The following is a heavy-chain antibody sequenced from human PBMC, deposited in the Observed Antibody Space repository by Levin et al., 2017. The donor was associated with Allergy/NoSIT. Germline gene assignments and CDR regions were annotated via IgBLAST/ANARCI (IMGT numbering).Heavy chain of an antibody. CDR2: IIPLFGTG. CDR3: ARELKGTTGTTWWFDP. J-gene: IGHJ5*02. Sequence: SVKVSCKASGGTFSRYAFSWVRQAPGQGLEWMGGIIPLFGTGNHAQKFQDRVMITADESTSTVYMELNSLKSEDTAVYYCARELKGTTGTTWWFDPWGQGTLVSVSS. D-gene: IGHD1-1*01. CDR1: GGTFSRYA. V-gene: IGHV1-69*13.